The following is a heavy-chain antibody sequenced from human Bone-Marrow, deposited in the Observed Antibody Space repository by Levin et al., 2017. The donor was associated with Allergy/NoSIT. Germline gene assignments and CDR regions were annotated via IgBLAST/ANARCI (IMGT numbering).Heavy chain of an antibody. CDR3: ARGGNSVFDF. CDR1: GGSISGRY. CDR2: LYSSGNT. Sequence: PSETLSLTCTVSGGSISGRYWSWIRQAPGKELEWIGYLYSSGNTHYNPSLESRVTFSIDTSNNQFSLKLRSVTAADTAVYYCARGGNSVFDFWGPGTLVTVSS. D-gene: IGHD4-23*01. V-gene: IGHV4-59*11. J-gene: IGHJ4*02.